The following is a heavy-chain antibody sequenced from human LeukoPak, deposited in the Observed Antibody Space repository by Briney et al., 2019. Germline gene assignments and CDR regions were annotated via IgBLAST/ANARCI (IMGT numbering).Heavy chain of an antibody. J-gene: IGHJ4*02. CDR3: ARHRGYTYGYVDY. CDR1: GGSISSSGYY. D-gene: IGHD5-18*01. CDR2: IYKSGSA. Sequence: SEILSLTCTVSGGSISSSGYYWGWIRQPPGKGLEWIGNIYKSGSAYYNPSLKSRVTISVDTSKNQFPLNLTSVTATDTAVYYCARHRGYTYGYVDYWGQGTLVTVSS. V-gene: IGHV4-39*01.